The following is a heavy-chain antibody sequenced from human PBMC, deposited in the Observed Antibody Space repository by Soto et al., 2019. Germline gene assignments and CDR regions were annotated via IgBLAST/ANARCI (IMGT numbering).Heavy chain of an antibody. Sequence: PGGSLRLSCAASGFTFSSYGMHWFRQAPGKGLEWVAVISYDGSNKYYADSVKGRFTISRDNSKNTLYLQMNSLRAEDTAVYYCAKDPHLFIVGATTHFDYWGQGTLVTVSS. CDR2: ISYDGSNK. D-gene: IGHD1-26*01. CDR3: AKDPHLFIVGATTHFDY. J-gene: IGHJ4*02. V-gene: IGHV3-30*18. CDR1: GFTFSSYG.